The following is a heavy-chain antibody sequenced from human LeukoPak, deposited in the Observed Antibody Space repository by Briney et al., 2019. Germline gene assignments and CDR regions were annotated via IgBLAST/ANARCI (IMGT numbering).Heavy chain of an antibody. Sequence: ASVKVSCKASGYTFTGYYMHWVRQAPGQGLEWMGWINPNSGGTNYAQKFQGRVTMSRDTSISTAYMELSRLRSDDTAVYYCARGGIAVAGTWDYWGQGTLVTVSS. CDR2: INPNSGGT. D-gene: IGHD6-19*01. V-gene: IGHV1-2*02. CDR3: ARGGIAVAGTWDY. CDR1: GYTFTGYY. J-gene: IGHJ4*02.